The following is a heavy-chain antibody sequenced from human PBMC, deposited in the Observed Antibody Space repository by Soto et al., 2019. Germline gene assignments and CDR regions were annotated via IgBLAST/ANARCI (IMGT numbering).Heavy chain of an antibody. CDR1: GYSFTTYW. D-gene: IGHD6-13*01. CDR2: VYPGDSDT. V-gene: IGHV5-51*01. Sequence: GESLKISCKGSGYSFTTYWIGWVRQMPGKGLEWMGIVYPGDSDTRYSPSFQGQVIISADKSISTAYLQWSSLKAADTAMYYCARRISAAGIRNYGMDVWGPGTTVTVSS. J-gene: IGHJ6*02. CDR3: ARRISAAGIRNYGMDV.